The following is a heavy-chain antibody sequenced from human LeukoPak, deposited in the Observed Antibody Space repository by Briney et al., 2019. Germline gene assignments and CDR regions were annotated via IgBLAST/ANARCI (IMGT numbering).Heavy chain of an antibody. CDR2: VYASGDYNSGIN. J-gene: IGHJ4*02. Sequence: SETLSLPCTVSGTSLNTYSWSWIRQTPGKGLAWIGYVYASGDYNSGINTYNPSLESRVTMTVDTSKNQFALRLTSLTAADTAVYYCARGDQEFDYWGQGTRVTVSS. CDR1: GTSLNTYS. CDR3: ARGDQEFDY. V-gene: IGHV4-59*13.